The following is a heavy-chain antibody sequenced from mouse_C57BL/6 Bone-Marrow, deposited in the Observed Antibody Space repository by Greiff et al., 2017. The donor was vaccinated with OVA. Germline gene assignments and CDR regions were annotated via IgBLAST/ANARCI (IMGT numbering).Heavy chain of an antibody. Sequence: EVKVVESGGGLVKPGGSLKLSCAASGFTFSSYAMSWVRQTPEKRLEWVATISDGGSYTYYPDNVKGRFTISRDNAKNNLYLQMSHLKSEDTAMYYCARVPNWDWGQGTTLTVSS. J-gene: IGHJ2*01. CDR2: ISDGGSYT. CDR3: ARVPNWD. V-gene: IGHV5-4*03. D-gene: IGHD4-1*02. CDR1: GFTFSSYA.